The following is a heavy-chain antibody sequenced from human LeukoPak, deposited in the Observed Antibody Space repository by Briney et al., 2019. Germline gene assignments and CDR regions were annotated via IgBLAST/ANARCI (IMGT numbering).Heavy chain of an antibody. CDR1: GFTFSEYY. Sequence: GGSLRLSCAASGFTFSEYYMSWIRQAPGKGLEWVSYISSSGSTIYYADSVKGRFTISRDNSKNTLYLQMNSLRAEDTAVYYCAKAAVTTGDDYWGQGTLVTVSS. CDR2: ISSSGSTI. D-gene: IGHD4-17*01. CDR3: AKAAVTTGDDY. J-gene: IGHJ4*02. V-gene: IGHV3-11*01.